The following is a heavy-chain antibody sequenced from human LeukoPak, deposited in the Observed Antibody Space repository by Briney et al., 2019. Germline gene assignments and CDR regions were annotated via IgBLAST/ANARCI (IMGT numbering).Heavy chain of an antibody. CDR1: GAPIRTYF. CDR2: TYHSGST. D-gene: IGHD6-6*01. CDR3: ARGGAARLHFQN. J-gene: IGHJ1*01. V-gene: IGHV4-59*01. Sequence: PPGPLPPPCTVPGAPIRTYFWNWTRHPPAQGLEWIGYTYHSGSTNYNPSLQSRVTISVDTSKNQFSLNLNSVTAADTAVYYCARGGAARLHFQNWGQGTLVTVSS.